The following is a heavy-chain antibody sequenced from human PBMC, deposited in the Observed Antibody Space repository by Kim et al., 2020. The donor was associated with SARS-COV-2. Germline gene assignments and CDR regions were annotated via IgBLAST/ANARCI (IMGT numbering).Heavy chain of an antibody. CDR3: ARHGRLRGSSYFDY. Sequence: NPPLKSRVTISIDPSKNPFPLKLSSVTAADTAVYYCARHGRLRGSSYFDYWGQGTLVTVSS. D-gene: IGHD1-26*01. V-gene: IGHV4-59*08. J-gene: IGHJ4*02.